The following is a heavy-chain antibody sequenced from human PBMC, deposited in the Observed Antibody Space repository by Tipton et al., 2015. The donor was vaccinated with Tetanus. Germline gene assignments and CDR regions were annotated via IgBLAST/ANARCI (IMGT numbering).Heavy chain of an antibody. J-gene: IGHJ3*02. CDR3: ARGAILGVLAYRAFDI. CDR2: IYYSGGT. D-gene: IGHD3-3*01. Sequence: GLVKPSETLSLTCTVSGGSVSSGNYYWSWIRQPPGKELEWIGYIYYSGGTNYNPSLKSRVTISVDTSKNQLSLRLNSVSAADTAVYYCARGAILGVLAYRAFDIWGQGTMVTVSS. CDR1: GGSVSSGNYY. V-gene: IGHV4-61*01.